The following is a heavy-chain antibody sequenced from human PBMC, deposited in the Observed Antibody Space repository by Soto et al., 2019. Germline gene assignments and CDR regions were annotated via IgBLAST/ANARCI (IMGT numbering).Heavy chain of an antibody. J-gene: IGHJ4*02. Sequence: GGSKRVSSTAAEGKSRNHWMSWVRQGAGKGLEWVASIKEDGSEIYYVDSVRGRFTISRDNAKKSLYLQMNSLRAEDTAVYYCAKGQNWGQGTLVTVSS. CDR3: AKGQN. CDR2: IKEDGSEI. V-gene: IGHV3-7*01. CDR1: EGKSRNHW.